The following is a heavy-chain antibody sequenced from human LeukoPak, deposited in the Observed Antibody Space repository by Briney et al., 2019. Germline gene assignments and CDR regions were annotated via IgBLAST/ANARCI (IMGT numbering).Heavy chain of an antibody. V-gene: IGHV4-39*01. D-gene: IGHD2-15*01. CDR1: GGSIISSDYH. CDR3: ARHCCSAPSKRVFDI. J-gene: IGHJ3*02. CDR2: ISYSGNT. Sequence: SETLSLTCTVSGGSIISSDYHWGWVRQPPGKGLEWIGTISYSGNTDYNPSLRSRVTISVDTSNNQFSLRLGSVTAADTAIYHCARHCCSAPSKRVFDIWGQGTMVTVTS.